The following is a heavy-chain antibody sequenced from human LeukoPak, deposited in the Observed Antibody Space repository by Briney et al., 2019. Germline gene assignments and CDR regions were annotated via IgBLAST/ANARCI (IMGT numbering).Heavy chain of an antibody. CDR2: INHSGST. Sequence: SETLSLTCAVYGGSFSGYYWSWIRQPPGKGLEWIGEINHSGSTNYNPSLKSRVTISVDMSKNQFSLKLSSVTAADTAVYYCATIYSRGWYLKRTDYWGQGTLVTVSS. CDR3: ATIYSRGWYLKRTDY. CDR1: GGSFSGYY. D-gene: IGHD6-19*01. V-gene: IGHV4-34*01. J-gene: IGHJ4*02.